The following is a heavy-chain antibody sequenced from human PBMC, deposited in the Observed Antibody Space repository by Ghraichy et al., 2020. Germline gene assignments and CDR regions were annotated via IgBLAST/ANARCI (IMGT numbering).Heavy chain of an antibody. CDR1: GYTFTSYG. V-gene: IGHV1-18*04. CDR3: ARDRDVDTAMVTGHYYYYMDV. D-gene: IGHD5-18*01. Sequence: APVKVSCKASGYTFTSYGISWVRQAPGQGLEWMGWISAYNGNTNYAQKLQGRVTMTTDTSTSTAYMELRSLRSDDTAVYYCARDRDVDTAMVTGHYYYYMDVWGKGTTVTVSS. CDR2: ISAYNGNT. J-gene: IGHJ6*03.